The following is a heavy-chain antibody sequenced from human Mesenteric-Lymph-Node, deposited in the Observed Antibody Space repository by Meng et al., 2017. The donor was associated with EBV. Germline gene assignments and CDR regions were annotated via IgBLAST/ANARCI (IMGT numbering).Heavy chain of an antibody. CDR1: GGSISSSNHY. CDR2: ISPDGNY. CDR3: AKRSGATQTLDH. D-gene: IGHD5-12*01. Sequence: QLQLQESGPGLVKPSETLSLTCTVSGGSISSSNHYWGWVRQPPGKGLEWVALISPDGNYKYYADSVKGRFTISRDNSKNMLSLQMNSLRPEDSALYYCAKRSGATQTLDHWGQGSLVTVSS. J-gene: IGHJ4*02. V-gene: IGHV4-39*01.